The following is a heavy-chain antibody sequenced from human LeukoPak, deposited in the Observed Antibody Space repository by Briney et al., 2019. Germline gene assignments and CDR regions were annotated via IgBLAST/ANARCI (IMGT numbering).Heavy chain of an antibody. Sequence: SETLSLTCAVSGGSISSGGYSWSWIRQPPGKGLEWIGYIYHSGSTYYNPSLKSRVTISVGRSKNQFSLKLSSVTAADTAVYYCARGGYSYGWVYWGQGTLVTVSS. J-gene: IGHJ4*02. V-gene: IGHV4-30-2*01. CDR3: ARGGYSYGWVY. D-gene: IGHD5-18*01. CDR1: GGSISSGGYS. CDR2: IYHSGST.